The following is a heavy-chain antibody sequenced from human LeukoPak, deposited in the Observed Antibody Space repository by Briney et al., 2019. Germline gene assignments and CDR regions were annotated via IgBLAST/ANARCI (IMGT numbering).Heavy chain of an antibody. Sequence: GGSLRLSCAASGFIFSSFEMNWVRQAPGKGLEWVSHISHTGDIKYADSVKGRFTISRDNSKNSQFLQMTSLRAEDTAVYYCARSSGSYRPFDSWGQGTLVTVSS. V-gene: IGHV3-48*03. CDR2: ISHTGDI. CDR1: GFIFSSFE. CDR3: ARSSGSYRPFDS. D-gene: IGHD3-22*01. J-gene: IGHJ5*01.